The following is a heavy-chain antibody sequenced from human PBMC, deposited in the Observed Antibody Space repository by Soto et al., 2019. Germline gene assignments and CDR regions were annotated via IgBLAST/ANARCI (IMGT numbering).Heavy chain of an antibody. D-gene: IGHD5-12*01. J-gene: IGHJ4*02. V-gene: IGHV3-15*01. CDR2: IKSKTDGGTI. CDR3: TTAHPRGPDY. CDR1: GLTFSNAW. Sequence: EVQLVESGGGLVKPGESLRHSCAASGLTFSNAWMNWVRQAPGKGLEWVGQIKSKTDGGTIFYPAPVKGRFIISRDDSTNTLYLQMNSLKTEDTAVYYCTTAHPRGPDYWGQGTLVTVSS.